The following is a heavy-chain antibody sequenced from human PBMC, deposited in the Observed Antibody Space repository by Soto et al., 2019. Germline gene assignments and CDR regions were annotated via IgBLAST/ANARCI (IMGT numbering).Heavy chain of an antibody. D-gene: IGHD2-2*01. V-gene: IGHV4-34*01. CDR1: SGSFSGYY. Sequence: QVQLQQWGAGLLKPSETLSLTCAVYSGSFSGYYWSWIRQPPGKGLEWIGEINHSGSTNYNPSLKSRVTISVDTSNNQFSLKLSSVTAADTAVYYCARGYLIVVVPAATLNWFDPWGQGTLVTVSS. J-gene: IGHJ5*02. CDR3: ARGYLIVVVPAATLNWFDP. CDR2: INHSGST.